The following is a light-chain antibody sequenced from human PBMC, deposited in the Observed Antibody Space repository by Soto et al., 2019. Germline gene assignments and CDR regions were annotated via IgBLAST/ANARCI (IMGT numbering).Light chain of an antibody. J-gene: IGKJ3*01. V-gene: IGKV3-11*01. Sequence: EIVLTQSPATLSLSPGERATLSCRASQNVSSYLAWYQQKPGQAPRLLIYDASNRATGIPAMFSGSGSGTDFTLTISMLEPEYFAVYYCQQRSNWPSFGPGTKVDIK. CDR3: QQRSNWPS. CDR1: QNVSSY. CDR2: DAS.